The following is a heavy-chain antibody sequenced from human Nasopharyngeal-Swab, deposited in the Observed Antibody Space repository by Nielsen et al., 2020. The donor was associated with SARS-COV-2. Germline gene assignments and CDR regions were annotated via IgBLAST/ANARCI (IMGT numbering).Heavy chain of an antibody. CDR3: ARGCFFDGSDSSVIDH. V-gene: IGHV1-46*02. J-gene: IGHJ4*02. Sequence: ASVKVSCKASGYTFNSHYMHWVRQAPGQGPEWMGIINPSGGGTSYAQKFQGRVTMTSDMSTTTVYMELSSLRSEDTAVYYCARGCFFDGSDSSVIDHWGQGTSVTVSS. D-gene: IGHD1-26*01. CDR1: GYTFNSHY. CDR2: INPSGGGT.